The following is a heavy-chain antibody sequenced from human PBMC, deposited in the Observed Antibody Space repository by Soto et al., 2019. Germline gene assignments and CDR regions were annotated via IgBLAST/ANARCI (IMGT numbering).Heavy chain of an antibody. D-gene: IGHD2-15*01. CDR2: FDPEDAET. J-gene: IGHJ6*02. Sequence: ASVKVSSKVSGYTLTELSMHWVRQPPGKGLEWMGGFDPEDAETIYARRFQGRVTMTEDTSADTAYMELSSLRSEDTAVYYCAAGVVPYGMDVWGQGTTVTVSS. V-gene: IGHV1-24*01. CDR1: GYTLTELS. CDR3: AAGVVPYGMDV.